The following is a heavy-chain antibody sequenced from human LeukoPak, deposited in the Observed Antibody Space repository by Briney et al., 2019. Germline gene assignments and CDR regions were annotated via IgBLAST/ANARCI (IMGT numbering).Heavy chain of an antibody. CDR1: GFTFDDYA. CDR2: ISWNSGSI. Sequence: PGRSLRLSCAASGFTFDDYAMHWVRQAPGKGLEWVSGISWNSGSISYADSVKGRFTISRDNAKNSLYLQMNSLRAEDTALYYCAKSPVAGPYYFDYWGQGTLVTVSS. J-gene: IGHJ4*02. V-gene: IGHV3-9*01. D-gene: IGHD6-19*01. CDR3: AKSPVAGPYYFDY.